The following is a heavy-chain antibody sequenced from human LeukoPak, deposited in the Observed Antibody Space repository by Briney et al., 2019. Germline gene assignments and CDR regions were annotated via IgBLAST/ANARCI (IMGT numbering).Heavy chain of an antibody. J-gene: IGHJ4*02. CDR3: ARNRYGELDY. D-gene: IGHD4-17*01. V-gene: IGHV3-30-3*01. CDR1: GFTFSSYA. Sequence: PGGSLRLSCAASGFTFSSYAMSWVRQAPGKGLEWVAVISYDGSNKYYADSVKGRFTISRDNSKNTLYLQMNSLRAEDTAVYYCARNRYGELDYWGQGTLVTVSS. CDR2: ISYDGSNK.